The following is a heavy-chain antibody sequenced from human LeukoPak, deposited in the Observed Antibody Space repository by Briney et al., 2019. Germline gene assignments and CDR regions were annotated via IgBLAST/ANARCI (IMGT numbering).Heavy chain of an antibody. CDR1: GYSFTSNY. Sequence: GASVTVSCKASGYSFTSNYIHWVRQAPGQGLEWMGMIYPRDGSTSYAQKFQGRVTVTRDTSTSTVHMELSGLRSEDTAVYYCVGDPLFDYWGQGTLVTVSS. V-gene: IGHV1-46*01. J-gene: IGHJ4*02. CDR3: VGDPLFDY. CDR2: IYPRDGST.